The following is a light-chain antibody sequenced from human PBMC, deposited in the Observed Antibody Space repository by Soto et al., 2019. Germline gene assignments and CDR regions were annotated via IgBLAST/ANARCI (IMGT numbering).Light chain of an antibody. CDR2: WAS. CDR1: QSVLRNNIYAL. Sequence: DIVMTQSPHSLAVSLGERATINCKSSQSVLRNNIYALRWYQHKPGQRPRLIIYWASTLESGVTHRFRGSKSGTDFTLTISSVQADDVALYYRQPAIHAPDTFGHGTKLVIK. J-gene: IGKJ2*01. V-gene: IGKV4-1*01. CDR3: QPAIHAPDT.